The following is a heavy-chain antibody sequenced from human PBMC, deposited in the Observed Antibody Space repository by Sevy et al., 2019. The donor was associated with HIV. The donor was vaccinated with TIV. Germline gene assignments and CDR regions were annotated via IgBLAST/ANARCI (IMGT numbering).Heavy chain of an antibody. CDR1: GFSFGTYS. CDR2: IWYDGTKQ. J-gene: IGHJ4*02. V-gene: IGHV3-33*08. Sequence: GGSLRLSCAGSGFSFGTYSMHWVRQAPGKGLEWVAVIWYDGTKQYYADSVKGRFTISRDSSKNTLYLQMNNLRAEDTAVYYCARGPSLIVAGAAGYLDYWGQGTLVTVSS. D-gene: IGHD2-21*01. CDR3: ARGPSLIVAGAAGYLDY.